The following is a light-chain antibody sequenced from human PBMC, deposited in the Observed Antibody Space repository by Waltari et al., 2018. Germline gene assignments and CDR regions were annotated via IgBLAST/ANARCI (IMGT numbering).Light chain of an antibody. Sequence: DIQMTQSPSSLSASVGDRVTSTCQASQDISNYLNWYQQKPGKAPKLLIYDASNLETGVPSRFSGSGSGTDFTFTISSLQPEDIATYYCQQYDNPTLTFGGGTKVEIK. V-gene: IGKV1-33*01. CDR1: QDISNY. CDR3: QQYDNPTLT. CDR2: DAS. J-gene: IGKJ4*01.